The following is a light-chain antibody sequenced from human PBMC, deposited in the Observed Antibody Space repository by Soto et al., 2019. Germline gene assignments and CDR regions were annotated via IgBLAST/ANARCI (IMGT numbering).Light chain of an antibody. V-gene: IGKV3-20*01. CDR1: QSVSSSK. CDR2: DAS. J-gene: IGKJ5*01. CDR3: QQYGSSSIT. Sequence: EIVLTQSPGTLSLSPGERATLSCRASQSVSSSKLAWYQQKPGQAPRLLIYDASTRATGIPDRFSGSGFGTDFTLTISRLEPEDFGVYYCQQYGSSSITFGQGTRLEIK.